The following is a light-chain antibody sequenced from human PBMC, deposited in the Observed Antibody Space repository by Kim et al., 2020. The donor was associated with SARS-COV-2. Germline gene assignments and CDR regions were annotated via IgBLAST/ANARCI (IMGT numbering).Light chain of an antibody. CDR2: QDR. CDR1: KLGDKY. CDR3: QAWDSTTAV. V-gene: IGLV3-1*01. Sequence: VSPEQTASITCSGDKLGDKYASWYQQKTGQSPILVIYQDRKRPSGIPERFSGSNSGNTATLTISGTQAMDEADYYCQAWDSTTAVFGGGTQLTVL. J-gene: IGLJ2*01.